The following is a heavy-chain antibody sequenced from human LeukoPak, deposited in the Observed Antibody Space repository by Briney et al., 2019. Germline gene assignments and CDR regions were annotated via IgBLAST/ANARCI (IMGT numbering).Heavy chain of an antibody. CDR2: IYYSGST. D-gene: IGHD5-12*01. Sequence: SETLSLTCTVSGGSISSSSYYWGWIRQPPGKGLEWIGSIYYSGSTYYNPSLKSRVTISVDTSKNQFSLKLSSVTAADTAVYYCARGGYSYFDYWGQGTLVTVSS. V-gene: IGHV4-39*01. J-gene: IGHJ4*02. CDR3: ARGGYSYFDY. CDR1: GGSISSSSYY.